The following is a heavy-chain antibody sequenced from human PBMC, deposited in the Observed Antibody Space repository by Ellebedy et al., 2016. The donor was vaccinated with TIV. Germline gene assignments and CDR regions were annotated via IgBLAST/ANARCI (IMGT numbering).Heavy chain of an antibody. CDR1: GFTFGDYF. D-gene: IGHD2-21*02. CDR2: ISSKRYGGRP. V-gene: IGHV3-49*04. J-gene: IGHJ4*02. CDR3: TRNPRKGGDRYPFDF. Sequence: GESLKISCAGSGFTFGDYFMAWVRQAPGKGLEWVGFISSKRYGGRPEHAASLKGRFTISRDDSRSIAYLQMNSLQSEDTGVYYCTRNPRKGGDRYPFDFWGQGTLVTVSS.